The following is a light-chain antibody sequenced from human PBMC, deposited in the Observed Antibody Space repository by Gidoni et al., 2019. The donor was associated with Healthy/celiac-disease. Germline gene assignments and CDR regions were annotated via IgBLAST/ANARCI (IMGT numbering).Light chain of an antibody. V-gene: IGKV3-11*01. CDR1: QSVSSY. Sequence: EIVLTQSPATLSLSPGERATLSCRASQSVSSYLAWYQQKPGQAPRLLIYDASNRATGIPARFSGSGSGTDFTLTISSLEPEDFAVYYCQAETTFGGGTKVEIK. J-gene: IGKJ4*01. CDR3: QAETT. CDR2: DAS.